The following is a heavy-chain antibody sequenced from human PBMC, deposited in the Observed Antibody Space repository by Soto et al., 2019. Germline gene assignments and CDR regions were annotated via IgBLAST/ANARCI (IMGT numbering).Heavy chain of an antibody. CDR2: MNPNSGNT. Sequence: ASVKVSCKASGYTFTSYDINWVRQATGQGLEWMGWMNPNSGNTGYAQKFQGRVTMTRNTSISTAYTELSSLRSEDTAVYYCARSIAAAQDAFDIWGQGTMVTVSS. CDR1: GYTFTSYD. CDR3: ARSIAAAQDAFDI. D-gene: IGHD6-13*01. J-gene: IGHJ3*02. V-gene: IGHV1-8*01.